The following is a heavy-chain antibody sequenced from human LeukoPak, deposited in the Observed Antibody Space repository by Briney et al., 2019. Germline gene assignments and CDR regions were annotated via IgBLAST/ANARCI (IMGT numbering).Heavy chain of an antibody. D-gene: IGHD2-21*02. CDR2: INHSGST. J-gene: IGHJ4*02. V-gene: IGHV4-34*01. Sequence: PSETLSLTCAVYGGSLSGYYWSWIRQPPGKGLEWIGEINHSGSTNYNPSLKSRVTISVDTSKNQFSLKLSSVTAADTAVYYCARHCGGDCYSGFGVNDYWGQGTLVTVSS. CDR3: ARHCGGDCYSGFGVNDY. CDR1: GGSLSGYY.